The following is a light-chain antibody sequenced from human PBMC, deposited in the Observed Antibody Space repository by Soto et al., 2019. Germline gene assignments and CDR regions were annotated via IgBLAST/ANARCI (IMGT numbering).Light chain of an antibody. Sequence: FMLTQPHSVSESPGQTVTISCTRSSGSIASIYVQWYQQRPGSAPTTVIYEDNQRPSGVPDRFSGSIDSSSNSASLTISGLKTEDEDDYYCQSYDSSNQGVFGGGTKLTVL. CDR3: QSYDSSNQGV. CDR1: SGSIASIY. V-gene: IGLV6-57*03. CDR2: EDN. J-gene: IGLJ2*01.